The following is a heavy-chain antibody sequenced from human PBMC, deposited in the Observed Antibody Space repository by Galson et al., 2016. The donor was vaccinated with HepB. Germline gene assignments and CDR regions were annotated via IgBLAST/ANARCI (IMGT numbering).Heavy chain of an antibody. V-gene: IGHV2-5*02. CDR3: VQLQRHYDRTGYPLL. CDR2: IYRDDEK. D-gene: IGHD3-22*01. CDR1: GFSLITSEVG. Sequence: LVKPTQTLTLTCALSGFSLITSEVGVGWIRQPPGKALEWLAVIYRDDEKRYSPSLKSRLGITDDSSRNQVVLTVTNMDPLDTATYYRVQLQRHYDRTGYPLLWGQGALVTDSS. J-gene: IGHJ4*02.